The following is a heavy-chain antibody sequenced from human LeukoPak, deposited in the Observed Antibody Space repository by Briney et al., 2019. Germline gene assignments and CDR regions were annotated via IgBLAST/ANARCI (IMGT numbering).Heavy chain of an antibody. V-gene: IGHV4-61*02. D-gene: IGHD3-22*01. Sequence: SETLSLTCTVSGVSISSGSYYWSWIRQPAGKGLEWIGRIYTSGSTNYNPSLKSRVTISVDTSKNQFSLKLSSVTAADTAVYYCASLGKIVHPAGYYYMDVWGKGTTVTVSS. CDR2: IYTSGST. CDR1: GVSISSGSYY. CDR3: ASLGKIVHPAGYYYMDV. J-gene: IGHJ6*03.